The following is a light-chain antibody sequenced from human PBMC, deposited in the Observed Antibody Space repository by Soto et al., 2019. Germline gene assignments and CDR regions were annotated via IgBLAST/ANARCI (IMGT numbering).Light chain of an antibody. V-gene: IGLV2-14*03. Sequence: QSVLTQPASVSGSPGQSITISCTGTSSDVGGYIYVSWYQQYPAKAPKVMIYDVSRRPSGVPDRFSGSKSGNTASLTISGLQAEDEAVYYCCSYAGNKTVVFAGGTKVTVL. CDR3: CSYAGNKTVV. CDR1: SSDVGGYIY. J-gene: IGLJ3*02. CDR2: DVS.